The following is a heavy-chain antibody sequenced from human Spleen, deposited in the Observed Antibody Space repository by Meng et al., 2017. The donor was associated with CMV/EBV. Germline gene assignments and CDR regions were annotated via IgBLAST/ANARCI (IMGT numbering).Heavy chain of an antibody. D-gene: IGHD1-26*01. CDR2: IYTDTGNP. Sequence: QVQLVQSGAEVKKPGSSVKVSCKTFGATFSRQSITWVRQAPGQGREWVGRIYTDTGNPTYAQGFTGRFVFTLDTSVNTAYLQISRLKAEDTAVYYCAREGDSGTYQYWGQGTLVTVSS. CDR3: AREGDSGTYQY. CDR1: GATFSRQS. J-gene: IGHJ4*02. V-gene: IGHV7-4-1*02.